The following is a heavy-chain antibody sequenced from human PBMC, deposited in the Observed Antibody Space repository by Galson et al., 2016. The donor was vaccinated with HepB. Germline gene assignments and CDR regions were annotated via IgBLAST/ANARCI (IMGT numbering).Heavy chain of an antibody. V-gene: IGHV6-1*01. J-gene: IGHJ6*02. Sequence: CAISGDSVDNNGAAWVWIRQSPSRGLEWLGMTFYRSTWENHYAGSVKNRITISPDTSRNQFSLYLNSVTPEDTAVYYCARAVMLGRGMDVWGQGTTVTVSS. CDR1: GDSVDNNGAA. CDR3: ARAVMLGRGMDV. CDR2: TFYRSTWEN. D-gene: IGHD3-10*01.